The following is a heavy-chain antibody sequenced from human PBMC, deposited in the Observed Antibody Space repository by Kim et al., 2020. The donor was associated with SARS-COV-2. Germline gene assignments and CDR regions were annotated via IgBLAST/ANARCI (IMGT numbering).Heavy chain of an antibody. CDR3: AKDQLVLPKAAGYYYYYGMDV. CDR1: GFTFSSYA. Sequence: GGSLRLSCAASGFTFSSYAMSWVRQAPGKGLEWVSAISGSGGSTYYADSVKGRFTISGDNSKNTLYLQMNSLRAEDTAVYYCAKDQLVLPKAAGYYYYYGMDVWGQGTTVTVSS. V-gene: IGHV3-23*01. CDR2: ISGSGGST. J-gene: IGHJ6*02. D-gene: IGHD6-13*01.